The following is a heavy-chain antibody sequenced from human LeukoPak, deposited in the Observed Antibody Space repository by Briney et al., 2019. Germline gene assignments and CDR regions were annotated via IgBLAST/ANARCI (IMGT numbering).Heavy chain of an antibody. CDR1: GYTFTSYA. D-gene: IGHD3-10*01. CDR3: ARGELWRNAYGSGSYSY. J-gene: IGHJ4*02. V-gene: IGHV1-18*01. Sequence: ASVKVSCKASGYTFTSYAMNWVRQAPGQGLEWMGWISAYNGNTNYAQKLQGRVTMTTDTSTSTAYMELRSLRSDDTAVYYCARGELWRNAYGSGSYSYWGQGTLVTVSS. CDR2: ISAYNGNT.